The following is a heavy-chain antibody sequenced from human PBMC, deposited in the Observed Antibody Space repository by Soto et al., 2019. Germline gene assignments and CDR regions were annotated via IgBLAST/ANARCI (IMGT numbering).Heavy chain of an antibody. J-gene: IGHJ6*02. D-gene: IGHD3-10*01. V-gene: IGHV4-59*01. CDR2: IYYSGST. CDR1: GGSISSYY. Sequence: QVQLQESGPGLVKPSETLSLTCTVSGGSISSYYWSWIRQPPGKGLEWIGYIYYSGSTNYNPSLKSRVTISVDTSKNQFSLKLSSVTAADTAVYYCARDFYSDYYGSGPHGYYGMDVWGQGTTVTVSS. CDR3: ARDFYSDYYGSGPHGYYGMDV.